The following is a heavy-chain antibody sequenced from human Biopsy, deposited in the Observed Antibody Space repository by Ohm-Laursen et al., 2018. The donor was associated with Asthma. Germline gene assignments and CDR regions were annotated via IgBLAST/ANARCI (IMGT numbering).Heavy chain of an antibody. CDR2: IFSNDEK. J-gene: IGHJ5*02. CDR1: GFSLRNARMG. D-gene: IGHD3-3*01. V-gene: IGHV2-26*01. Sequence: TQTLTLTCTVSGFSLRNARMGVTWIRQPPGKALEWLAHIFSNDEKSYSTSLKSRITISKDTAKSQVVLTMSNVDPVDTATYYCARVVNYDFRSGYWFDPWGQGTLVTVSS. CDR3: ARVVNYDFRSGYWFDP.